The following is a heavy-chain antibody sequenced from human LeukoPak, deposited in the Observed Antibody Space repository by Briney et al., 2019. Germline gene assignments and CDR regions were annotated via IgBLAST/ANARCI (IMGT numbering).Heavy chain of an antibody. CDR2: ISGSGCST. J-gene: IGHJ4*02. CDR1: GFTFSSYA. V-gene: IGHV3-23*01. D-gene: IGHD2-15*01. CDR3: AKLSGGGWSIDY. Sequence: PGGSLRLSCAASGFTFSSYAMSWVRQAPGKGLEWVSAISGSGCSTYYADSVKGRFTISRDNSKNTLYLQMNSLRAEDTAVYYCAKLSGGGWSIDYWGQGTLVTVSS.